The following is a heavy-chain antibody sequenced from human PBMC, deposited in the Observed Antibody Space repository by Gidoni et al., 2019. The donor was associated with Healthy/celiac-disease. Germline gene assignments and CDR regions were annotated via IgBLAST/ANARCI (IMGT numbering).Heavy chain of an antibody. CDR1: GGSISSSSYY. D-gene: IGHD5-12*01. CDR2: IYYSGST. J-gene: IGHJ3*02. CDR3: ARRQVLARDGYNFAFDI. Sequence: QLQLQESGPGLVKPSETLSLTCTVSGGSISSSSYYWGWIRQPPGKGLEWIGSIYYSGSTYYNPSLKSRVTISVDTSKNQFSLKLSSVTAADTAVYYCARRQVLARDGYNFAFDIWGQGTMVTVSS. V-gene: IGHV4-39*01.